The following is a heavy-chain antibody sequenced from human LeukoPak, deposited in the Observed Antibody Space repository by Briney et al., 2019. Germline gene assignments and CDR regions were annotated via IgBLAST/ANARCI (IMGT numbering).Heavy chain of an antibody. CDR2: ISSSSTII. CDR3: AKVPRQHDNWFDP. CDR1: GFTFSSHS. D-gene: IGHD3-9*01. V-gene: IGHV3-48*01. Sequence: GGSLRLSCVASGFTFSSHSMNWVRQAPGKGLEWISYISSSSTIIHYVDSVKGGFIISRDDAKTSLYLQMNSLRAEDTAIYYCAKVPRQHDNWFDPWGQGILVTVSS. J-gene: IGHJ5*02.